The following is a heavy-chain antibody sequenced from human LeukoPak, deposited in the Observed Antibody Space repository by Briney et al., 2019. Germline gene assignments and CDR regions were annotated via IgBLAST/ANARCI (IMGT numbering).Heavy chain of an antibody. J-gene: IGHJ5*02. CDR3: AKGTYDILTDNWFDP. CDR1: GFTFDDYA. CDR2: ISGDGGST. V-gene: IGHV3-43*02. D-gene: IGHD3-9*01. Sequence: GGSLRLSCAASGFTFDDYAMHWVRQAPGKGLEWVSLISGDGGSTYYADSVKGRFTISRDNSKNSLYLQMNSLRTEDTALYYCAKGTYDILTDNWFDPWGQGTLVTVSS.